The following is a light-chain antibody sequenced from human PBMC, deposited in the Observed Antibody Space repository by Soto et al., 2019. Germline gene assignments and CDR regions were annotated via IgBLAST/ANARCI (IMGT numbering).Light chain of an antibody. V-gene: IGLV2-8*01. Sequence: QSVLTQPPSASGSPGQSVTISCTGTSSDVGGYNYVSWYQQHPGKAPQLMIYEVTQRPSGVPDRFSGSKSGNTASLTVSGLQAEDEADYYCSSYAGSNNFVFGSGTKLTVL. CDR3: SSYAGSNNFV. J-gene: IGLJ1*01. CDR2: EVT. CDR1: SSDVGGYNY.